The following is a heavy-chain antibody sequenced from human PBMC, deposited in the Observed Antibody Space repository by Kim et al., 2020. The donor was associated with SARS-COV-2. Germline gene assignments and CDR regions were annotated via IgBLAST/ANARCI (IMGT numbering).Heavy chain of an antibody. CDR3: AKDYYGSGILLYYFDY. J-gene: IGHJ4*02. D-gene: IGHD3-10*01. CDR1: GFTFSSYG. V-gene: IGHV3-33*06. Sequence: GGSLRLSCAASGFTFSSYGMHWVRQAPGKGLEWVAVIWYDGSNKYYADSVKGRFTISRDNSKNTLYLQMNSLRAEDTAVYYCAKDYYGSGILLYYFDYWGQGTLVTVSS. CDR2: IWYDGSNK.